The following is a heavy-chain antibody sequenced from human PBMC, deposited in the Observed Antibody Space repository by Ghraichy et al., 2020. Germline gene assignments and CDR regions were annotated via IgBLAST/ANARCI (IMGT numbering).Heavy chain of an antibody. CDR1: GFSISSTTYY. CDR2: IYYSGNT. D-gene: IGHD6-19*01. V-gene: IGHV4-39*01. Sequence: SETLSLTCRVSGFSISSTTYYWGWIRQPPGKGLEWIGSIYYSGNTYYNPSLKSGVTISEDTAKNQFSLKLRTVTAADTAMYYWARHKPRIGLAGDYFDYWGQGTLVTVSS. J-gene: IGHJ4*02. CDR3: ARHKPRIGLAGDYFDY.